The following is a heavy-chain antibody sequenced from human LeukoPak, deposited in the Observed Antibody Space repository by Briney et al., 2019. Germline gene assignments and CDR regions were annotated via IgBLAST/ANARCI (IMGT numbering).Heavy chain of an antibody. Sequence: PGGSLRLSCAASGFTFSNAWMSWVRQAPGKGLEWVGRIKSKTDGGTTDYAAPVKGRFTTSRDDSKNTLYLQMNSLKTEDTAVYYCTTNLCSSTSCYIDAFDIWGQGTMVTVSS. CDR3: TTNLCSSTSCYIDAFDI. CDR1: GFTFSNAW. D-gene: IGHD2-2*01. CDR2: IKSKTDGGTT. J-gene: IGHJ3*02. V-gene: IGHV3-15*01.